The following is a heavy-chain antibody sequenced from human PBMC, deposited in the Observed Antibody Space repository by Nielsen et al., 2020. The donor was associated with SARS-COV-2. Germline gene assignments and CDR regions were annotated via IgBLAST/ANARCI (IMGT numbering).Heavy chain of an antibody. Sequence: WIRQPPGKGLEWVSVIYSGGSTYYADSVKGRFTISRDNSKNTLYLQMNSLRAEDTAVYYCARDRRTSYGDPEEHRYYYYYYGMDVWGQGTTVTVSS. D-gene: IGHD4-17*01. CDR2: IYSGGST. V-gene: IGHV3-53*01. J-gene: IGHJ6*02. CDR3: ARDRRTSYGDPEEHRYYYYYYGMDV.